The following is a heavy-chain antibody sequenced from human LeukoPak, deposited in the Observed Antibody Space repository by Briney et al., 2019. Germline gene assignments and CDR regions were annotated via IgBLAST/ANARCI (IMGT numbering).Heavy chain of an antibody. CDR3: ARERDAGSFDY. Sequence: PSETLSLTCTVSGGSIISGDYYWSWIRQPPGKGLEWIGYIYNSGSTYYNPSLKSRVIISVDTSKNQFSLKLSSVSAADTAVYYCARERDAGSFDYWGQGALVTVSS. V-gene: IGHV4-30-4*01. D-gene: IGHD6-13*01. CDR1: GGSIISGDYY. CDR2: IYNSGST. J-gene: IGHJ4*02.